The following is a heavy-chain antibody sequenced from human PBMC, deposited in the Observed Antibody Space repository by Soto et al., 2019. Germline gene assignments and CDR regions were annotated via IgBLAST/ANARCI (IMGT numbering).Heavy chain of an antibody. CDR1: GGSFSGYY. Sequence: SETLSLTCAVYGGSFSGYYWSWIRQPPGKGLEWIGYIYYSGSTSYNPSLKSRVTISVDTSKNQFSLKLSSVTAADTAVYYCARRGPSSDYWGQGALVTVSS. CDR3: ARRGPSSDY. J-gene: IGHJ4*02. D-gene: IGHD2-15*01. V-gene: IGHV4-59*01. CDR2: IYYSGST.